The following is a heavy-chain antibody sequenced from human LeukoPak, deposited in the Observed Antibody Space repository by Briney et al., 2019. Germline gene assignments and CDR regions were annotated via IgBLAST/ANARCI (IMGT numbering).Heavy chain of an antibody. D-gene: IGHD3-10*01. J-gene: IGHJ4*01. V-gene: IGHV3-72*01. CDR2: SRDKGNSYTA. CDR3: TKLARAPRDFDY. CDR1: GFTFSDHY. Sequence: PGGSLRLSCAASGFTFSDHYIDWVRQAPGKGLEWVGRSRDKGNSYTAAYAASVRGRFTISRDDSKNSLYLQVNSLKIEDTAVYYCTKLARAPRDFDYWGQGTLVTVSS.